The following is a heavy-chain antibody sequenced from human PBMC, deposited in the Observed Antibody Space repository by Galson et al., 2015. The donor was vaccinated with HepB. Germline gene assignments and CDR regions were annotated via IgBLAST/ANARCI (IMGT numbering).Heavy chain of an antibody. CDR2: MNTNTGKP. J-gene: IGHJ6*03. CDR1: GYTFTDYV. V-gene: IGHV7-4-1*02. Sequence: SVKVSCKASGYTFTDYVVNWVRQAPGQGLEWMGWMNTNTGKPTYAPGFAGRFVFSLDTPVTTAYLQISSLETDDTAVYYCARSPLRFLDWLPYYDYYDMDVWGEGTTVTVSS. D-gene: IGHD3-3*01. CDR3: ARSPLRFLDWLPYYDYYDMDV.